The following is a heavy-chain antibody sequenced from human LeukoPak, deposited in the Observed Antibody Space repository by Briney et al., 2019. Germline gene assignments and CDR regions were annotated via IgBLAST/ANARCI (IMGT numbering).Heavy chain of an antibody. D-gene: IGHD1-26*01. CDR2: IIPIFGTA. CDR3: AGTIVGATSDGPGFAFDI. Sequence: ASVKVSCKAPGGTFSSYAISWVRQAPGQGLEWMGRIIPIFGTANYAQKFQGRVTITTDESTSTAYMELSSLRSEDTAVYYCAGTIVGATSDGPGFAFDIWGQGTMVTVSS. CDR1: GGTFSSYA. V-gene: IGHV1-69*05. J-gene: IGHJ3*02.